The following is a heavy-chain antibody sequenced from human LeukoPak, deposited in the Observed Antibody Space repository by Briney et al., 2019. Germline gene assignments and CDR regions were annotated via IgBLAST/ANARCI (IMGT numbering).Heavy chain of an antibody. CDR3: ARVSRGGYCSSTSCYFYYYYYMDV. CDR1: GGSISSYY. J-gene: IGHJ6*03. D-gene: IGHD2-2*01. CDR2: IYTSGST. Sequence: PSETLSLTCTVSGGSISSYYWSWIRQPAGKGLEWIGRIYTSGSTNYNPSLKSRVTMSVDTSKNQFSLKLSSVTAADTAVYYCARVSRGGYCSSTSCYFYYYYYMDVWGKGTTVTVSS. V-gene: IGHV4-4*07.